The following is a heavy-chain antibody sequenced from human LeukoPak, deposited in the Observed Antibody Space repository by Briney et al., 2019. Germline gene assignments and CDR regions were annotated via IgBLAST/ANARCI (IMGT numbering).Heavy chain of an antibody. Sequence: GESLKISCKGSGYSFTSYWIGWVRQMPGKGLEWMGIIYPGDSDTRYSPSFQGQVTISADKSISTAYLQWSSLKASDTAMYYCARPRGMIVVAGSDAFDIWAKGQWSPSLQ. J-gene: IGHJ3*02. CDR1: GYSFTSYW. CDR3: ARPRGMIVVAGSDAFDI. CDR2: IYPGDSDT. V-gene: IGHV5-51*01. D-gene: IGHD3-22*01.